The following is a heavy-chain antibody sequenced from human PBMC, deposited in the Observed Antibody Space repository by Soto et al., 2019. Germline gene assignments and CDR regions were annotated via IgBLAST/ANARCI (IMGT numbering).Heavy chain of an antibody. CDR3: ARISDSSSWYPSYYYYGMDV. D-gene: IGHD6-13*01. J-gene: IGHJ6*02. Sequence: QVQLVKSGAEVKKPGSSVKVSCKASGGTFSSYAISWVRQAPGQGLEWMGGIIPIFGTANYAQKFQGRVTITADESTCTAYMELSSLRSEDTAVYYCARISDSSSWYPSYYYYGMDVWGQGTTVTVSS. CDR1: GGTFSSYA. CDR2: IIPIFGTA. V-gene: IGHV1-69*01.